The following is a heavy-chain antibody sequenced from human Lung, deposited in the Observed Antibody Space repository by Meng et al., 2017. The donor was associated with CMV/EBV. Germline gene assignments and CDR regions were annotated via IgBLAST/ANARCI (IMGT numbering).Heavy chain of an antibody. J-gene: IGHJ4*02. CDR3: ARVIAVAGMAPFDY. CDR2: IYPNTGGA. V-gene: IGHV1-2*02. CDR1: GYTFTGYY. D-gene: IGHD6-19*01. Sequence: ASVKVSCKASGYTFTGYYIHWVRQAPGQGLEWMGCIYPNTGGAKYAQKFQGRVTMTRDTSISTAYMDLSSLRSDDTAVYYCARVIAVAGMAPFDYWGQGTLVTVSS.